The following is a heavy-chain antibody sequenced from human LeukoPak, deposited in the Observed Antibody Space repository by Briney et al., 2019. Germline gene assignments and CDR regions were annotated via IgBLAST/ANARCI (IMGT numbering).Heavy chain of an antibody. CDR1: GFTFDDYA. CDR3: AKDSESSYGSGSYFDY. CDR2: ISWNSGSI. V-gene: IGHV3-9*01. D-gene: IGHD3-10*01. J-gene: IGHJ4*02. Sequence: GRSLRLSCAASGFTFDDYAMHWVRQAPGKGLEWVSGISWNSGSIGYADSVKGRFTISRDNAKNSLYLQMNSLRAEDTALYYCAKDSESSYGSGSYFDYWGQGTLVTVSS.